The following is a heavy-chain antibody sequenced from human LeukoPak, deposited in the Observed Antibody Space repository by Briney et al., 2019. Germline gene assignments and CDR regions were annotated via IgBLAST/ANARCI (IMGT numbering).Heavy chain of an antibody. CDR1: GDSPSSNSAA. Sequence: QTLSPTRALSGDSPSSNSAACNWISQSPSRGLEWLGRTYYKSKTSNDYAVSVKNRITINPDTSKNEFSLQLTSVTPEDTAVYYCARDTYKAAMVNGMGVWGQGTTVTVSS. D-gene: IGHD5-18*01. J-gene: IGHJ6*02. CDR3: ARDTYKAAMVNGMGV. V-gene: IGHV6-1*01. CDR2: TYYKSKTSN.